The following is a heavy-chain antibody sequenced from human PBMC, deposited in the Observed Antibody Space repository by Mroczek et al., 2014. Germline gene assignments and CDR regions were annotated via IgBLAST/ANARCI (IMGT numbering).Heavy chain of an antibody. CDR1: GGSISSGGYY. CDR2: IYYSGST. D-gene: IGHD6-6*01. Sequence: QVQLQESGPGLVKPSQTLSLTCTVSGGSISSGGYYWSWIRQHPGKGLEWIGYIYYSGSTYYNPSLKSRVTISVDTSKNQFSLKLSSVTAADTAVYYCARDESIAARPKYYFDYWGQGTLVTVS. J-gene: IGHJ4*02. CDR3: ARDESIAARPKYYFDY. V-gene: IGHV4-31*03.